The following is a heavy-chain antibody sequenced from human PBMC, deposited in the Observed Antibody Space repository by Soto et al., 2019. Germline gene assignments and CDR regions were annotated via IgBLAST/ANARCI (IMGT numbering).Heavy chain of an antibody. CDR2: INSDGITT. CDR1: GFTFSTYW. V-gene: IGHV3-74*01. J-gene: IGHJ4*02. CDR3: ARASPFDD. Sequence: VQLVESGGGLVQPGGSLRLSCAASGFTFSTYWMHWVRQAPGKGLVWVSRINSDGITTTYADFVKGRFTISRDNAKNTLYLQMTSLRVEDTAVYYCARASPFDDWGQGTLVTVSS.